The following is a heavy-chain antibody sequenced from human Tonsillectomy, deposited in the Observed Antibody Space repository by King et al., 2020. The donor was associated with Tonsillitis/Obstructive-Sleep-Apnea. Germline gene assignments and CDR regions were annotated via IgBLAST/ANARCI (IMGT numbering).Heavy chain of an antibody. CDR3: AKTNGGYFGSGSHLDY. CDR2: ISWNSGSI. CDR1: GFTFDDYA. J-gene: IGHJ4*02. Sequence: VQLVESGGGLVQPGRSLRLSCAASGFTFDDYAMHWVRQAPGEGLEWVSGISWNSGSIDYADSVKGRFTISRDNAKNSLYLQMNSLRAEDTALFYCAKTNGGYFGSGSHLDYWGQGTLVTVSS. V-gene: IGHV3-9*01. D-gene: IGHD3-10*01.